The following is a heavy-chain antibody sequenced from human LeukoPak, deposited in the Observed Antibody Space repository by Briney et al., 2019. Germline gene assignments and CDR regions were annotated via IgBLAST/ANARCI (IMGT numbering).Heavy chain of an antibody. V-gene: IGHV3-74*01. CDR2: INSDGSSI. D-gene: IGHD3-9*01. J-gene: IGHJ5*02. Sequence: GGSLRLSCAASGLTFSSHWMHWVRQAPGKGLVWVSRINSDGSSISYADSVKGRFTISRDNAKNTLYLQMNSLRDEDTAVYYCASLGTLVPWGQGTLVTVSS. CDR1: GLTFSSHW. CDR3: ASLGTLVP.